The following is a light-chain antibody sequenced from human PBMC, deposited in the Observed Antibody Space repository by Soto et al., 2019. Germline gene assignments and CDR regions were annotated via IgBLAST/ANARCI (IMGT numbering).Light chain of an antibody. CDR3: QQRSNWPPNYT. CDR1: QSVSSY. Sequence: EIVWTQSPATLSLSPGERATLSCRARQSVSSYLAWYQQKPGQAPRLLIYDTSNRATGIPARFSGSGSGTDFTLTISSLEPEDFAVYYCQQRSNWPPNYTFGQGTKLEIK. V-gene: IGKV3-11*01. CDR2: DTS. J-gene: IGKJ2*01.